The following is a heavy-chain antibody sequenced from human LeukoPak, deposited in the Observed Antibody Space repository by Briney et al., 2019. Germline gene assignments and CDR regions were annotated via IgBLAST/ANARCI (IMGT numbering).Heavy chain of an antibody. Sequence: SETLSLTCTVSGGSISSYYWSWIRQPPRKGLEWIGYIYYSGSTNYNPSLKSRVTISVDTSKNQFSLKLSSVTAADTAVYYCARQTARARFDPWGQGTLVTVSS. CDR3: ARQTARARFDP. CDR2: IYYSGST. J-gene: IGHJ5*02. V-gene: IGHV4-59*08. CDR1: GGSISSYY. D-gene: IGHD5-18*01.